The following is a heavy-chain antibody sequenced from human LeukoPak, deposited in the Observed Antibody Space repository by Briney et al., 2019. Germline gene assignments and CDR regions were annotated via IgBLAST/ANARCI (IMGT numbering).Heavy chain of an antibody. CDR2: IYHSGST. J-gene: IGHJ4*02. CDR1: GYSISSGYY. D-gene: IGHD6-19*01. Sequence: SETLSLTCTVSGYSISSGYYWGWIRQPPGKGLEWIGSIYHSGSTYYNPSLKSRVTISVDTSKNQFSLKLSSVTAADTAVYYCARLSGWYSLWGQGTLVTVSS. V-gene: IGHV4-38-2*02. CDR3: ARLSGWYSL.